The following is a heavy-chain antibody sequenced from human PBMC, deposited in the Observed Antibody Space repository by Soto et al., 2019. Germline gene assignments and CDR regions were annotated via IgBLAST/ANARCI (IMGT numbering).Heavy chain of an antibody. CDR3: ARRAYYDSSGYYAFDI. V-gene: IGHV4-61*01. CDR1: GGSVSSGSYY. D-gene: IGHD3-22*01. CDR2: IYYSGST. Sequence: QVQLQKSGPGLVKPSETLSLTCTVSGGSVSSGSYYWSWIRQPPGKGLEWIGYIYYSGSTNYNPSLKSRVTISVDTSKNQFSLKLSSVTAADTAVYYCARRAYYDSSGYYAFDIWGQGTMVTVSS. J-gene: IGHJ3*02.